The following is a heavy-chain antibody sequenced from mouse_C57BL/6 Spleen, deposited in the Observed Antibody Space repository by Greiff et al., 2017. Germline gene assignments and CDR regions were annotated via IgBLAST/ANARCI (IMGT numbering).Heavy chain of an antibody. V-gene: IGHV1-64*01. CDR2: IHPNSGST. Sequence: VQLQQPGAELVKPGASVKLSCKASGYTFTSYWMHWVKQRPGQGLEWIGMIHPNSGSTNYNEKFKSKATLTVDKSSSTAYMQLSSLTSEDSAVYDCAQSGGSSYGNDDWGQGTTLTVSS. CDR1: GYTFTSYW. D-gene: IGHD1-1*01. CDR3: AQSGGSSYGNDD. J-gene: IGHJ2*01.